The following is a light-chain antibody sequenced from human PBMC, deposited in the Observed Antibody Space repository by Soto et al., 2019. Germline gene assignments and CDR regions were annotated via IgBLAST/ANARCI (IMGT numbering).Light chain of an antibody. J-gene: IGKJ3*01. CDR1: QSISSY. V-gene: IGKV1-39*01. CDR2: AAS. CDR3: KQSYSTPFT. Sequence: DIQMTQSPSSLSASVGDRVTITCRASQSISSYLNWYQQKPGKAPKLLIYAASSLQSGVPSRFSGSGSGTDFTLTISSLQPEDFATYYCKQSYSTPFTFGHGTKVDIK.